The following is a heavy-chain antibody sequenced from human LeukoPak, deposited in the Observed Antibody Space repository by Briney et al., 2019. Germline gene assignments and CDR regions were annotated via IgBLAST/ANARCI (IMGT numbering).Heavy chain of an antibody. CDR1: GGSISSGSYY. V-gene: IGHV4-61*02. CDR3: ARGSLWFGESTVFDY. CDR2: IYYSGST. D-gene: IGHD3-10*01. J-gene: IGHJ4*02. Sequence: SQTLSLTCTVSGGSISSGSYYWSWIRQPAGKGLEWIGSIYYSGSTYYNPSLKSRVTISVDTSKNQFSLKLSSVTAADTAVYYCARGSLWFGESTVFDYWGQGTLVTVSS.